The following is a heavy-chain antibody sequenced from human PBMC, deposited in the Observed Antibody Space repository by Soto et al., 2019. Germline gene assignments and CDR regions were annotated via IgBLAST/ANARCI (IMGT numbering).Heavy chain of an antibody. Sequence: GASVKVSCKASGGTFSSYAISWVRQAPGQGLEWMGGIIPIFGTANYAQKFQGRVTVTADKSTSTAYMELSSLRSEDTAVYYCAYCSSTSCYYYYYGMDVWGQGTKVTVSS. V-gene: IGHV1-69*06. D-gene: IGHD2-2*01. CDR1: GGTFSSYA. CDR2: IIPIFGTA. J-gene: IGHJ6*02. CDR3: AYCSSTSCYYYYYGMDV.